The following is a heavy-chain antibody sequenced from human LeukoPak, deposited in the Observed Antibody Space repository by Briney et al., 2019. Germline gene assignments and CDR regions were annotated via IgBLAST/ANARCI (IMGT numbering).Heavy chain of an antibody. CDR3: ARHGAYCSSTSCHWARFDP. J-gene: IGHJ5*02. D-gene: IGHD2-2*01. V-gene: IGHV4-39*01. CDR1: GGSISSSSYY. CDR2: IYYSGST. Sequence: SETLSLTCTVSGGSISSSSYYWGWLRQPPGKGLEWIGSIYYSGSTYYNPSLKSRVTISVDTSKNQFSLKLSSVTAADTAVYYCARHGAYCSSTSCHWARFDPWGQGTLVTVSS.